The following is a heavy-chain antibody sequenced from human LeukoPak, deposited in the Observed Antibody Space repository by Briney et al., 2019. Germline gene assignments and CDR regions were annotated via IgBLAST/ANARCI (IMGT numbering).Heavy chain of an antibody. Sequence: GGSLRLSCAASGFTFNSYSMNWVRQAPGKGLEWISYISSSSTTIYYADSVKGRFTISRDNAKNSLYLQMNSLRAEDTAVYYCAKDLAEDYGGNSGAFDYWGQGTLVTVSS. D-gene: IGHD4-23*01. J-gene: IGHJ4*02. CDR1: GFTFNSYS. CDR2: ISSSSTTI. V-gene: IGHV3-48*04. CDR3: AKDLAEDYGGNSGAFDY.